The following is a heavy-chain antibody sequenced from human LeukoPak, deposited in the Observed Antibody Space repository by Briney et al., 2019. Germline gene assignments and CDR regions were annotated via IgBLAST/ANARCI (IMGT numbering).Heavy chain of an antibody. CDR2: IWYDGSNK. J-gene: IGHJ4*02. CDR1: GFTFSNYG. D-gene: IGHD4-17*01. Sequence: GGSLRLSCAASGFTFSNYGFHWVRQAPGKGLEWVAVIWYDGSNKYYADPVKGRFTISRDNSKNTLYLQMNSLRAEDTAVYYCARDLGTTNYFFDYWGQGTLVTVSS. CDR3: ARDLGTTNYFFDY. V-gene: IGHV3-33*01.